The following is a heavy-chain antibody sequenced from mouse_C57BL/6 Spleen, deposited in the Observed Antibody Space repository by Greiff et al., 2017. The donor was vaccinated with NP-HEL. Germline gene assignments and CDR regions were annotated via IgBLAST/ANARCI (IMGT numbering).Heavy chain of an antibody. J-gene: IGHJ4*01. Sequence: EVQLVESGGGLVQPGGSLSLSCAASGFTFTDYYMSWVRQPPGKALEWLGFIRNKANGYTTEYSASVKGRFTISRDNSQSILYLQMNALRAEDSATYYCARYLPIYYDYDDGGCYAMDYWGQGTSVTVSS. CDR1: GFTFTDYY. CDR3: ARYLPIYYDYDDGGCYAMDY. D-gene: IGHD2-4*01. CDR2: IRNKANGYTT. V-gene: IGHV7-3*01.